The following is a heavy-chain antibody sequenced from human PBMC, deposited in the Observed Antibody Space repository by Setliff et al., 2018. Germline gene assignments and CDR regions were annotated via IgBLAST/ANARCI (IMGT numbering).Heavy chain of an antibody. CDR3: AGGYSFGYGVY. D-gene: IGHD5-18*01. CDR2: ISSSGGTI. V-gene: IGHV3-48*01. Sequence: PGGSLRLSCVASGFSVSNYGMNWVRQAPGKGLEWLSYISSSGGTIHYADSVKGQFTISKDTAENSVFLQMNSLRGEDTALYYCAGGYSFGYGVYWGQGVLVTVSS. J-gene: IGHJ4*02. CDR1: GFSVSNYG.